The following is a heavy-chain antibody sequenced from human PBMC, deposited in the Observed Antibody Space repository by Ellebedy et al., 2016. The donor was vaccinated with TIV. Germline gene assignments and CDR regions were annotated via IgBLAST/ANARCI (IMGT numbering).Heavy chain of an antibody. D-gene: IGHD5-24*01. J-gene: IGHJ2*01. CDR2: ISTTSSNI. CDR3: VRDGGRDGYTYWYFDL. CDR1: GNTFSSYN. Sequence: GESLKISCAASGNTFSSYNMNWVRQAPGKGLQWVSYISTTSSNIYYADSVKGRFTISRDNAKNSLTLQMDSLRDEDTAVYYCVRDGGRDGYTYWYFDLWGRGTLVTVSP. V-gene: IGHV3-48*02.